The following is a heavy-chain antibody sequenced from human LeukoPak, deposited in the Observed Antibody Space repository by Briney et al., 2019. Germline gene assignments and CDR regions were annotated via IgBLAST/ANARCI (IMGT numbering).Heavy chain of an antibody. V-gene: IGHV3-49*03. CDR1: GFTFGDYA. CDR2: IRSKAYGGTT. Sequence: GGSLRLSCTASGFTFGDYAMSWFRQAPGKGLEWVGFIRSKAYGGTTEYAASVKGRFAISRDDSKSIAYLQMNSLKTEDTAVYYCISYTYYYDSSGYSLFDYWGQGTLVTVSS. CDR3: ISYTYYYDSSGYSLFDY. D-gene: IGHD3-22*01. J-gene: IGHJ4*02.